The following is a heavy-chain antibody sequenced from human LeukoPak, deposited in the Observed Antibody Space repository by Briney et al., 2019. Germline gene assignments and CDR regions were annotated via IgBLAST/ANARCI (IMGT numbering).Heavy chain of an antibody. CDR1: GFTFSSYA. Sequence: GGSLRLSCAASGFTFSSYAMHWVRQAPGKGLEWVAVISYDGSIKYYADSVKGRFTISRDNSKNTLYLQMNSLRAEDTAVYYCARDGSRYGRGYYSDYWGQGTLVTVSS. CDR3: ARDGSRYGRGYYSDY. CDR2: ISYDGSIK. D-gene: IGHD3-22*01. J-gene: IGHJ4*02. V-gene: IGHV3-30-3*01.